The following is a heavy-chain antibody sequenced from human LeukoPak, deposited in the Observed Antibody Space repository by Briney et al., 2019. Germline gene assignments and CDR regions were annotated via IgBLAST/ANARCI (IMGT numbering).Heavy chain of an antibody. J-gene: IGHJ6*02. CDR1: GYTFTSYD. CDR2: MNPNSGNT. Sequence: ASVKVSCKASGYTFTSYDISWVRQATGQGLEWMGWMNPNSGNTGYAQKFQGRVTMTRNTSISTAYMELSSLRSGDTAVYYCARGWQQLVRGYYYYGMDVWGQGTTVTVSS. D-gene: IGHD6-13*01. V-gene: IGHV1-8*01. CDR3: ARGWQQLVRGYYYYGMDV.